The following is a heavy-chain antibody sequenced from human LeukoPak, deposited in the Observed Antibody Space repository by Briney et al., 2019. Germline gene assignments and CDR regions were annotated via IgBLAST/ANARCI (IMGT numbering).Heavy chain of an antibody. V-gene: IGHV3-30*04. CDR2: ISYDGSNK. Sequence: GGSLRLSRAASGFTFRRHAMHWVRQAPGKGLEWVAVISYDGSNKYYADSVKGRFTISRDNSKNTLYLQMNSLRAEDTAVYYCARENYGDCYFDYWGQGTLVTVSS. CDR1: GFTFRRHA. D-gene: IGHD4-17*01. CDR3: ARENYGDCYFDY. J-gene: IGHJ4*02.